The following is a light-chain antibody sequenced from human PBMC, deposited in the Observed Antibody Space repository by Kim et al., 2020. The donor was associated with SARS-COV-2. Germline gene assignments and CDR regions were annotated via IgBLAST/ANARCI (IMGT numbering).Light chain of an antibody. V-gene: IGKV1-5*03. CDR2: KTY. J-gene: IGKJ2*01. CDR3: KQYNSYSYT. CDR1: QSNRSW. Sequence: SASVGDSVTITCRASQSNRSWLAWSEQKTGNAQKLLIYKTYSLKSGLTKRFSGSRSEREFTHTISSLQPDDCETYYSKQYNSYSYTRGKETK.